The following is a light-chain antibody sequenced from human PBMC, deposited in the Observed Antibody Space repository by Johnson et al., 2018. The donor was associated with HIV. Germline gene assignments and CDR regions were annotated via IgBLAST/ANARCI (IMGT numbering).Light chain of an antibody. V-gene: IGLV1-51*01. J-gene: IGLJ1*01. CDR3: GTWDFSVSAYV. CDR1: SSNIGNNY. Sequence: QSVLTQPPSVSVAPGQKVTISCSGSSSNIGNNYVSWYQQLPGTAPKLLIYDNNKRPSGIPDRFSGSKSGTSATLGITGLQTGDEADYYCGTWDFSVSAYVFGTGTKVTVL. CDR2: DNN.